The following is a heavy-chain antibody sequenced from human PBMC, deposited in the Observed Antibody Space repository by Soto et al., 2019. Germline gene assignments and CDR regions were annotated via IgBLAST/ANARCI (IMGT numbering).Heavy chain of an antibody. V-gene: IGHV3-21*02. Sequence: EDQLVESGGGLVKPGGSLRLSCAASGFSFDTYNMNWVRQAPGKGLEWVSSISSGRPDIFYADSVRGRFTISRDDAKKSLFLQMNSLRADDTAVYYCARYSGKYQGPIDYWGQGTLVTVSS. CDR1: GFSFDTYN. CDR3: ARYSGKYQGPIDY. D-gene: IGHD1-26*01. CDR2: ISSGRPDI. J-gene: IGHJ4*02.